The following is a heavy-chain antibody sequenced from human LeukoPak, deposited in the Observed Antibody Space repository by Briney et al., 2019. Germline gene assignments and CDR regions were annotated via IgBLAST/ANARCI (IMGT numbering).Heavy chain of an antibody. CDR3: ARDHPYDSSSGDAFDI. V-gene: IGHV1-46*01. D-gene: IGHD3-22*01. CDR2: INPSGGST. J-gene: IGHJ3*02. CDR1: GYTFTSYY. Sequence: ASVKVSCMASGYTFTSYYMHWVRQAPGQGLEWMGIINPSGGSTSYARKFQGRVAMTRDTSTSTVYMELSSLRSEDTAVYYCARDHPYDSSSGDAFDIWGQGTMVTVSS.